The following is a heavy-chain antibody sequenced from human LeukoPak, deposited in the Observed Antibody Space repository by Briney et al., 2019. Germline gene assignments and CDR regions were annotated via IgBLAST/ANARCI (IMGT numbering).Heavy chain of an antibody. Sequence: PGGSLGLSCAASGFTVSSNYMSWVRQAPGKGLEWVANIKQDGGEKFYVDSVKGRFTISRDNAKNSLYLQMNSLRAEDTAVYYCAREDHSNYNYWGQGTLVTVSS. CDR2: IKQDGGEK. D-gene: IGHD4-11*01. J-gene: IGHJ4*02. CDR1: GFTVSSNY. CDR3: AREDHSNYNY. V-gene: IGHV3-7*01.